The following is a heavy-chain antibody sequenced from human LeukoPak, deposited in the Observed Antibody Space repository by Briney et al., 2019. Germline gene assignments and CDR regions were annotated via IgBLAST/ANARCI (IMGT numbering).Heavy chain of an antibody. D-gene: IGHD1-14*01. CDR2: IGSAGDT. J-gene: IGHJ4*02. V-gene: IGHV3-13*01. CDR3: VRQPDSARYGFDY. Sequence: PGGSLRLSCVVSGFTFGNNDMHWVRQTTGKGLEWVSAIGSAGDTYYAGSVKGRFTISRENAKQSLYLQMNSLRAEDTAVYYCVRQPDSARYGFDYWGQGTQVTVSS. CDR1: GFTFGNND.